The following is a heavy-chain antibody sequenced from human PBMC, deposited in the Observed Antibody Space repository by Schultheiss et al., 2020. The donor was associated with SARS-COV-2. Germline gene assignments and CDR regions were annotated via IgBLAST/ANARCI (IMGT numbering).Heavy chain of an antibody. CDR2: IYSSGST. D-gene: IGHD3-22*01. CDR1: GGSISSSSYF. V-gene: IGHV4-61*02. J-gene: IGHJ4*02. Sequence: SQTLSLTCTVSGGSISSSSYFWSWIRQPAEKGLEWIGRIYSSGSTNYNPSLKSRVTISVDTSKYQFSLKLSSVTAADTAVYYCARVPHYYYDSSGYLDYWGQGTLVTVSS. CDR3: ARVPHYYYDSSGYLDY.